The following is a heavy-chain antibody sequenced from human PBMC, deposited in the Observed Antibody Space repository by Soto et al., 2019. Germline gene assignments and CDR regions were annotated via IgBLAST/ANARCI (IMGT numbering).Heavy chain of an antibody. CDR3: ARRYGRYFDF. CDR1: GGSISSYY. CDR2: IYYSGST. V-gene: IGHV4-59*08. J-gene: IGHJ4*02. D-gene: IGHD4-17*01. Sequence: QVQLLESGPGLVKPSETLYLTCTVSGGSISSYYWSWIRQPPGKGLEWIGYIYYSGSTDYNPSLKSRVTISVDTSKNQFSLKLSSVTAADTAVYYCARRYGRYFDFWGQGTLVTVSS.